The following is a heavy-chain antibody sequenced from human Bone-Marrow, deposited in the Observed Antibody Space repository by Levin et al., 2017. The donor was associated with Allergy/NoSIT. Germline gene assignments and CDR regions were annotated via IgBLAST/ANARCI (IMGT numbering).Heavy chain of an antibody. V-gene: IGHV3-23*01. J-gene: IGHJ4*02. Sequence: GGSLRLSCAASGFAFTDYAMTWVRQVPGQGLEWVSTISCTGFTTYYADSVEGRFTVSRDNSKDTVFLSLNDLRAEDTAIYYCASVHLIAAAGRFDSWGQGTLVTVSS. D-gene: IGHD6-13*01. CDR3: ASVHLIAAAGRFDS. CDR1: GFAFTDYA. CDR2: ISCTGFTT.